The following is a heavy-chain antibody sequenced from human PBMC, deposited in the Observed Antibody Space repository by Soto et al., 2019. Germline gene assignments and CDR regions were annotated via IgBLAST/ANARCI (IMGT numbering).Heavy chain of an antibody. CDR1: GGSISSYY. CDR3: AREIRRDYGDYKHYYYYGMDV. J-gene: IGHJ6*02. Sequence: PSETLSLTCTVSGGSISSYYWSWLRQPPGKGLEWIGYIYYSGSTNYNPSLKSRVTISVDTSKNQSSLKLSAVTAADTAVYYCAREIRRDYGDYKHYYYYGMDVWGQGTTVTVSS. V-gene: IGHV4-59*01. CDR2: IYYSGST. D-gene: IGHD4-17*01.